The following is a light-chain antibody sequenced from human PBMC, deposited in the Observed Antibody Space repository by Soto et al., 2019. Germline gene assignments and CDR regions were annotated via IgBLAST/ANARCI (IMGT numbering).Light chain of an antibody. CDR3: QQYDLWWT. V-gene: IGKV3-15*01. CDR2: AAS. Sequence: EILLTQSPATLSVSPGERATLSCRASQSVSGNLAWYQQKLCQAPRLLIYAASTRATGVPARFSGGGSGTEFTLTISSLQSEDFAVYYCQQYDLWWTFGQGTKVEIK. J-gene: IGKJ1*01. CDR1: QSVSGN.